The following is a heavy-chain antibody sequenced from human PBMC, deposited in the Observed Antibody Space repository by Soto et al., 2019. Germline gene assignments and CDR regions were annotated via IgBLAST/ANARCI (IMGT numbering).Heavy chain of an antibody. J-gene: IGHJ6*02. CDR1: GFTFSSYG. CDR2: IWYDGSNK. Sequence: GGSLRLSCAASGFTFSSYGMHWVRQAPGKGLEWVAVIWYDGSNKYYADSVKGRFTISRDNSKNTLYLQMNSLRAGDTAVYYCARERSGPVTTSWYYGMDVWGQGTTVTVSS. V-gene: IGHV3-33*01. D-gene: IGHD4-17*01. CDR3: ARERSGPVTTSWYYGMDV.